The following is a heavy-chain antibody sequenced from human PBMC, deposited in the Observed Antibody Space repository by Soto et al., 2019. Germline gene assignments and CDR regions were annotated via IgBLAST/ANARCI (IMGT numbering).Heavy chain of an antibody. CDR1: GGSISSSSYY. Sequence: SETLSLTCSVSGGSISSSSYYWGWIRQPPGKGLEWIGSIYYSGSTYYNPSLKSRVTISVDTSKNQFSLKLSSVTAADTAVYYCARQPKDAFDIWGQGTMVTVSS. V-gene: IGHV4-39*01. CDR3: ARQPKDAFDI. J-gene: IGHJ3*02. CDR2: IYYSGST.